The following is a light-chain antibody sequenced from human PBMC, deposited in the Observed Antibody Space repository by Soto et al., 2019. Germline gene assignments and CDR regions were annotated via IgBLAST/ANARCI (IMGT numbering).Light chain of an antibody. Sequence: DIQMTQSPSSLSASVGDRVTITCRASQSISTYLNWYHQKLGKAPKLLISAASSLQGGVPSRFSGSGSGTDFTLTISSLQPEDFATYYCQQGSFTLTFGGGTKLEI. CDR1: QSISTY. J-gene: IGKJ4*01. CDR3: QQGSFTLT. V-gene: IGKV1-39*01. CDR2: AAS.